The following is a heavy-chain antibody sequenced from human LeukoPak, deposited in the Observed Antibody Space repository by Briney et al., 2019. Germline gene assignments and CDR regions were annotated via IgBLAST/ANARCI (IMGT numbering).Heavy chain of an antibody. D-gene: IGHD6-13*01. Sequence: AGGSLRLSCAASGSTFSSYAMSWVRQAPGKGLEWVSAISGSGGSTYCADSVKGRFTISRDNSNNTLYLQMNSLRAEDTAVYYCAKDPDSSSWYEWYFQHWGQGTLVTVSS. J-gene: IGHJ1*01. V-gene: IGHV3-23*01. CDR3: AKDPDSSSWYEWYFQH. CDR2: ISGSGGST. CDR1: GSTFSSYA.